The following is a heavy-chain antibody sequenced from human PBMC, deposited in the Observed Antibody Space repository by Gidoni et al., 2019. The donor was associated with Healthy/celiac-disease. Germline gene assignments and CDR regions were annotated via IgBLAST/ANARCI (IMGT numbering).Heavy chain of an antibody. CDR2: ISYDGSNK. D-gene: IGHD3-10*01. CDR3: AKDLFGEQGPFDY. J-gene: IGHJ4*02. V-gene: IGHV3-30*18. CDR1: GFTFSSYG. Sequence: QVQLVESGGGVVQPGRSLRLSCAASGFTFSSYGMHWVRQAPGKGLEWVAVISYDGSNKYYADSVKGRFTISRDNSKNTLYLQMNSLRAEDTAVYYCAKDLFGEQGPFDYWGQGTLVTVSS.